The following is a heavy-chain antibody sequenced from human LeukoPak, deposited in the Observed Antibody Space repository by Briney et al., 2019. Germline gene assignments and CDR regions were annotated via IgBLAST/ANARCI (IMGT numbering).Heavy chain of an antibody. CDR2: IYHSGRA. D-gene: IGHD3-3*01. V-gene: IGHV4-38-2*01. CDR3: ARQAYYDFWSGGMYIIDY. CDR1: SYSISSGYS. J-gene: IGHJ4*02. Sequence: PSATLSLTCAVASYSISSGYSWGCIRQPPGKGLEWTWSIYHSGRAYYIPSLKSRVTISVPTSKNQFSLKLSSGTAADTAVYYCARQAYYDFWSGGMYIIDYWGQGTLVTVSS.